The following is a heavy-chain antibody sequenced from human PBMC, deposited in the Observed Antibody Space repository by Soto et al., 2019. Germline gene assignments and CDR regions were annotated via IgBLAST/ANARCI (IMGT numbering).Heavy chain of an antibody. CDR2: IYYSGST. V-gene: IGHV4-31*03. CDR1: GGSISSGGYY. Sequence: SETLSLTCTVSGGSISSGGYYWSWIRQHPGRGLEWIGYIYYSGSTYYNSSLKSRVTISVDTSKNQFSLKLSSVTAADTAVYYCARVWDSSGPNFDYWGQGNLVPVS. D-gene: IGHD3-22*01. J-gene: IGHJ4*02. CDR3: ARVWDSSGPNFDY.